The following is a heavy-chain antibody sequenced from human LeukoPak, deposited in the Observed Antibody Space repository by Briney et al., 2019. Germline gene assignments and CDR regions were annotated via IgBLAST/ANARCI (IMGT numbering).Heavy chain of an antibody. CDR1: GDSVSNNIAT. V-gene: IGHV6-1*01. CDR3: VRDSDDYYWALDF. Sequence: SQTLSLTCAISGDSVSNNIATWNWVRQSPSRGLEWLGRTYYRSRWGNDYAISVKVRITINLEKSRNHFSLQLNSVTTEDTAVYYCVRDSDDYYWALDFWGQGTPVTV. CDR2: TYYRSRWGN. D-gene: IGHD3-10*01. J-gene: IGHJ4*02.